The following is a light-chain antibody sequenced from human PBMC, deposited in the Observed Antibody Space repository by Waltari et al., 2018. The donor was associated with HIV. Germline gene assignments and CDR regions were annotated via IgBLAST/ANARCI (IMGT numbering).Light chain of an antibody. V-gene: IGLV1-44*01. CDR2: SNN. J-gene: IGLJ3*02. CDR1: SSNIGSNT. CDR3: AIWDDSLNGRV. Sequence: QSVLTQPPSASGTPGQRVTISCSGSSSNIGSNTINWYKQLPGTAPKLLIYSNNQRPSGVPDRFSGSKSGTSASLAISGLQSEDEANYYCAIWDDSLNGRVFGGGTKLTVL.